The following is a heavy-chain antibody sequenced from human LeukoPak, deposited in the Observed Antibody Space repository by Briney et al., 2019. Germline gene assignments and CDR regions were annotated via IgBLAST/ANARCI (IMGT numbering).Heavy chain of an antibody. CDR1: GYNFTSYW. V-gene: IGHV5-51*01. Sequence: GESLQISCKGSGYNFTSYWIGWVRPMPGKGLEWMGIIYPGDSDTRYSPSFQGQVTISADRSISTAYLQWSSLKASDTAMYYCARRDSTGYYFLFDYWGQGTLVTVSS. D-gene: IGHD3-22*01. J-gene: IGHJ4*02. CDR2: IYPGDSDT. CDR3: ARRDSTGYYFLFDY.